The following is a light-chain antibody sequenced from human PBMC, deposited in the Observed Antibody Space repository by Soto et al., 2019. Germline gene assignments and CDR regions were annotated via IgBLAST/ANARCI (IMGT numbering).Light chain of an antibody. Sequence: DIQMTQSPASLSASVGDRVTITCRASQSMRTYLNWYQQKPGKAPNLLIHAASSLQSGVPSRFSGSGSGTDFTLTISSLQPEDFATYYCQPSYSTPWTFGQGTKVDIK. CDR3: QPSYSTPWT. CDR1: QSMRTY. CDR2: AAS. V-gene: IGKV1-39*01. J-gene: IGKJ1*01.